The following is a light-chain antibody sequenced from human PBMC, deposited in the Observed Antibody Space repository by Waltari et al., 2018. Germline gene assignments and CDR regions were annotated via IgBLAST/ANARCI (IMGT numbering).Light chain of an antibody. CDR1: QSVSSSY. CDR2: GAS. V-gene: IGKV3-20*01. CDR3: QQYGSSPPVYT. Sequence: IVLTQSPGTLSLSPGESATLSCRASQSVSSSYLAWYQQKPGQAPRLLIYGASSRATGIPDRFSGSGSGTDFTLTISRLEPEDFAVYYCQQYGSSPPVYTFGQGTKLEIK. J-gene: IGKJ2*01.